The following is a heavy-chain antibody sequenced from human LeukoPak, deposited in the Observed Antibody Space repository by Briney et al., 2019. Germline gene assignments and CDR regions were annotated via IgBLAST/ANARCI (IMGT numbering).Heavy chain of an antibody. J-gene: IGHJ3*02. Sequence: PGGSLRLSCAASGFTFSSYSMNWVRQAPGKGLEWVSSISSSSSYIYYADSVKGRFTISRDNAKNSLYLQMNSLRAEDTAVYYCARDLAIGNDYGDLDAFDIWGQGTMVTVSS. CDR3: ARDLAIGNDYGDLDAFDI. V-gene: IGHV3-21*01. CDR1: GFTFSSYS. D-gene: IGHD4-17*01. CDR2: ISSSSSYI.